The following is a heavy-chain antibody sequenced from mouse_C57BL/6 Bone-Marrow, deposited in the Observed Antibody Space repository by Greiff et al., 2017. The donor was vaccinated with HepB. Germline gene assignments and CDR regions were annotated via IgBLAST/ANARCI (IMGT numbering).Heavy chain of an antibody. J-gene: IGHJ3*01. Sequence: EVKLQQSGPGLVKPSQTVFLTCTVTGISITTGNYRWSWIRQFPGNKLEWIGYIYYSGTITYNPSLTSRTTITRDTPKNQFFLEMNSLTAEDTATYYCARGENDYPWFAYWGQGTLVTVSA. V-gene: IGHV3-5*01. CDR2: IYYSGTI. CDR1: GISITTGNYR. CDR3: ARGENDYPWFAY. D-gene: IGHD2-4*01.